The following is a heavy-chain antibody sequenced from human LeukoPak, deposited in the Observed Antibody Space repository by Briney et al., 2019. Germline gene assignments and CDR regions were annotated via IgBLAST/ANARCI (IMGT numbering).Heavy chain of an antibody. J-gene: IGHJ4*02. CDR2: INHSGST. CDR1: GGSISSYY. D-gene: IGHD3-22*01. CDR3: ARKSSHYYDSSGYALPTYYFDY. Sequence: SETLSLTCTVSGGSISSYYWSWIRQPPGKGLEWIGEINHSGSTNYNPSLKSRVTISVDTSKNQFSLKLSSVTAADTAVYYCARKSSHYYDSSGYALPTYYFDYWGQGTLVTVSS. V-gene: IGHV4-34*01.